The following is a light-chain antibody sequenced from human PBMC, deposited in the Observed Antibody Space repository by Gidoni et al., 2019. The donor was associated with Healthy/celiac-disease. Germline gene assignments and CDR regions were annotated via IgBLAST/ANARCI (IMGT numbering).Light chain of an antibody. CDR2: EDN. CDR3: QSYDSSNHVV. CDR1: SGSIASNY. V-gene: IGLV6-57*02. J-gene: IGLJ2*01. Sequence: NFMLIQPHSVSESPGTSVTISCTVSSGSIASNYVQWYQQRPSSAPTTVIYEDNQRPSGVPDRFSGTIDSSSNSASLTISRLKTEDEADYDCQSYDSSNHVVFGGGTKLTVL.